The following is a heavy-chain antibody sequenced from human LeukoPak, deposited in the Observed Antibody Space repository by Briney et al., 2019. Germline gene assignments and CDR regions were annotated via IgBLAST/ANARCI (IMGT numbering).Heavy chain of an antibody. J-gene: IGHJ4*02. CDR3: AKDSGSYRRRGGFDFDY. Sequence: GGSLRLSCAASGFTFSSYGMHWVRQAPGKGLEWVAVISYDGSNKYNADSVKGRFTISRDNSKNTLYLQMNSLRAEDTAVYYCAKDSGSYRRRGGFDFDYWGQGTLVTVSS. CDR2: ISYDGSNK. D-gene: IGHD1-26*01. CDR1: GFTFSSYG. V-gene: IGHV3-30*18.